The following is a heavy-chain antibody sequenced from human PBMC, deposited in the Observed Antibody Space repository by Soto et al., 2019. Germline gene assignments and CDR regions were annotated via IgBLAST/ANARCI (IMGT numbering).Heavy chain of an antibody. J-gene: IGHJ5*02. CDR3: ARHGNRGAVAGIYWFDP. CDR1: GGSINISPYY. D-gene: IGHD6-19*01. CDR2: IYYSGST. Sequence: SETLSLTCSLSGGSINISPYYWGWIRQPPGKGLEWIGSIYYSGSTYYNPSLKSRVTISVDTSKNQFSLKLSSVTAADTAVYYCARHGNRGAVAGIYWFDPLGQGTLVTVS. V-gene: IGHV4-39*01.